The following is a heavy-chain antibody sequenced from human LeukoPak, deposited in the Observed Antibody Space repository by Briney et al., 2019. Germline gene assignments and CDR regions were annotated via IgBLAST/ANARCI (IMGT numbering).Heavy chain of an antibody. D-gene: IGHD3-10*01. CDR3: ATRYASGPIADY. CDR1: GFTFNTYW. Sequence: PGGSLRLSCAASGFTFNTYWMNWVRQAPGMGREWVANIRPDGSEKSYVDAVKGRFTISRDNAKNSLYLQMNSLRAEDTALYYCATRYASGPIADYWGQGTLVTVSS. J-gene: IGHJ4*02. V-gene: IGHV3-7*03. CDR2: IRPDGSEK.